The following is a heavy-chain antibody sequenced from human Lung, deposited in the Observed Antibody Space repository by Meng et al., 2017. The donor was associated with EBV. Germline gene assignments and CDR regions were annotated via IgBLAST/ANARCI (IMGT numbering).Heavy chain of an antibody. D-gene: IGHD4-17*01. CDR2: VRYSGAA. V-gene: IGHV4-39*01. CDR3: ARHVYGDSYGF. J-gene: IGHJ4*02. Sequence: ESGPGLVKPSETLSLTCTFSGCSLDNSEYFLGWIRQPPGKGLDWIGSVRYSGAAYYNPSLTSRVTISVDTSKNQFSLNLSSLTAADTAVYYCARHVYGDSYGFWGQGTLVTVSS. CDR1: GCSLDNSEYF.